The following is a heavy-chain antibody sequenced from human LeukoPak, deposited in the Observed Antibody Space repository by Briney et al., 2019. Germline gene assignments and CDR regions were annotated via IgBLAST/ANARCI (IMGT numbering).Heavy chain of an antibody. Sequence: PSETLSLTCTVSGVSVSSSNHYWGWIRQSPVKGLEWIGSIYHSGSTYYTPSLKSRVTISVDTSKNQFSLKLNSVTAADTAVYYCARDLTRQQFFIPYFDYWGQGTLVTVSS. D-gene: IGHD6-13*01. CDR1: GVSVSSSNHY. CDR3: ARDLTRQQFFIPYFDY. V-gene: IGHV4-39*07. J-gene: IGHJ4*02. CDR2: IYHSGST.